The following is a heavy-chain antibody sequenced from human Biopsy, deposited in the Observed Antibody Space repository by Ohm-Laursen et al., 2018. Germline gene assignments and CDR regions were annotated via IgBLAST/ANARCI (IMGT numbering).Heavy chain of an antibody. CDR2: IFKDGNT. CDR3: ARVGSGWAPFDK. D-gene: IGHD6-19*01. CDR1: GGSISSYY. Sequence: SDTLSLTCTVSGGSISSYYWSWIRQAPGKTLEWLGNIFKDGNTHYNPSLRSRLIISIDTSKNQFSLMMTSVSGADTAVYFCARVGSGWAPFDKWGPGTLVTVS. J-gene: IGHJ4*02. V-gene: IGHV4-4*09.